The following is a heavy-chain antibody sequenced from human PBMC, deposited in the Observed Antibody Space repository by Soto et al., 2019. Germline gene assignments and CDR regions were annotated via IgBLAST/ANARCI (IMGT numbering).Heavy chain of an antibody. Sequence: QVHLQESGPGVVRPSETLSLSCTVSGDSITSFYWTWIRQPPGKGLEWIGYVHYIGTSRNNPSLDSRVMISVDTSKHQFFLNLKSVTAADTAFYFCARGAIGAFDIWGQGTMVTVSS. V-gene: IGHV4-59*01. D-gene: IGHD3-16*01. J-gene: IGHJ3*02. CDR3: ARGAIGAFDI. CDR1: GDSITSFY. CDR2: VHYIGTS.